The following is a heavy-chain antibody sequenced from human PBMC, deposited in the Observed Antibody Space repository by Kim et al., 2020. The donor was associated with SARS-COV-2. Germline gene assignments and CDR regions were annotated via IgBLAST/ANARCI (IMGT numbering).Heavy chain of an antibody. Sequence: SGPTLVKPTPTLTLTCTFSGFSLSTSGMCVSWIRQPPGKALEWLALIDWDDDKYYSTSLKTRLTISKDTSKNQVVLTMTNMDPVDTATYYCARSWGDSSGYYSHNWFDPWGQGTLVTVSS. CDR1: GFSLSTSGMC. CDR3: ARSWGDSSGYYSHNWFDP. CDR2: IDWDDDK. J-gene: IGHJ5*02. D-gene: IGHD3-22*01. V-gene: IGHV2-70*01.